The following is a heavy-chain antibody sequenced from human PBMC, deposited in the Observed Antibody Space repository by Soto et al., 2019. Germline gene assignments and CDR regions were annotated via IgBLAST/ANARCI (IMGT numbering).Heavy chain of an antibody. D-gene: IGHD2-15*01. V-gene: IGHV1-18*01. CDR1: GYTFTSYG. CDR3: AREERGDCSGGSCFSY. Sequence: GASVKVSCKASGYTFTSYGISWVRQAPGQGLEWMGWISAYNGNTNYAQKLQGRVTMTTDTSTSTAYMELRSLRSDDTAVYYCAREERGDCSGGSCFSYWGQGTLVTVSS. CDR2: ISAYNGNT. J-gene: IGHJ4*02.